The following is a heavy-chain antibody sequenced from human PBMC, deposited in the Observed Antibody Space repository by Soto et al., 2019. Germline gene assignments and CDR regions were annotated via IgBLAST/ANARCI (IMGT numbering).Heavy chain of an antibody. CDR1: GYTFTSYA. J-gene: IGHJ6*03. CDR3: ARGSHGLLWFGELSDYYYYMDV. D-gene: IGHD3-10*01. V-gene: IGHV1-3*01. CDR2: INAGNGNT. Sequence: ASVKVSCKSSGYTFTSYAMHWVRQAPGQRLEWMGWINAGNGNTKYSQKFQGRVTMTRNTSISTAYMELSSLRSEDTAVYYCARGSHGLLWFGELSDYYYYMDVWGKGTTVTVS.